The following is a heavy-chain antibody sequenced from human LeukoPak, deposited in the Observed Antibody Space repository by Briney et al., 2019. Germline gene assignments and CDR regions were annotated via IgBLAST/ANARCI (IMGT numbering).Heavy chain of an antibody. CDR3: AKADCGGDCYGIDY. CDR2: ISGSGGST. V-gene: IGHV3-23*01. Sequence: GASLRLSCAASGFTFRSYAMTWVRQAPGKGLEWVSAISGSGGSTYYADSVKGRFTISRDKSKNTLYLQMNSLRAEDTAVYYCAKADCGGDCYGIDYWGQGILVTVSS. D-gene: IGHD2-21*02. CDR1: GFTFRSYA. J-gene: IGHJ4*02.